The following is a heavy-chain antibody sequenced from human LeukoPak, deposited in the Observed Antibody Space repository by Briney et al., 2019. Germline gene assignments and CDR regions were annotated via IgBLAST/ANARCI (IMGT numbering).Heavy chain of an antibody. CDR2: ILPIFGTA. CDR3: ARTTYYHDISGDLHYWYFDV. CDR1: GDTFSRLT. J-gene: IGHJ2*01. D-gene: IGHD3-22*01. V-gene: IGHV1-69*13. Sequence: ASVKVSCKASGDTFSRLTISWVRQAPGQGLEWMGGILPIFGTANYAQKFQGRVTITADESTSIASMELSSLRSEDTAVYYCARTTYYHDISGDLHYWYFDVWGRGTLVIVSS.